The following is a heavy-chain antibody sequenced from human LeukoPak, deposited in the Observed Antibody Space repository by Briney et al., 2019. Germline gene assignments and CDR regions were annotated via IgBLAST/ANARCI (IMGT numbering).Heavy chain of an antibody. D-gene: IGHD6-13*01. J-gene: IGHJ4*02. CDR2: ISSNGGST. Sequence: GESLRLSCSASGFTFSSYAMHWVRQAPGKGLEYVSAISSNGGSTYYADSVKGRFTISRDNSKNTLYLQMSSLRAEDTAVYYCVKDLTAAGPPFDYWGQGTLVTVSS. CDR3: VKDLTAAGPPFDY. CDR1: GFTFSSYA. V-gene: IGHV3-64D*06.